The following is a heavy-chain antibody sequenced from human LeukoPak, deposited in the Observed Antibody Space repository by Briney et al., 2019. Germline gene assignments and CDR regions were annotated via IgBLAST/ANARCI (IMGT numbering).Heavy chain of an antibody. D-gene: IGHD2-8*01. CDR1: GFTFSSYE. Sequence: PGGSLRLSCEASGFTFSSYEMSWVRQAPGKGLEWVSGLNENGMKTDYADSVKGRFIISRDNPRNTLYLQMSSLKVEDTAVYYCAKLPTVYGVADSFDMWGQGTTVTVSS. V-gene: IGHV3-23*01. CDR2: LNENGMKT. J-gene: IGHJ3*02. CDR3: AKLPTVYGVADSFDM.